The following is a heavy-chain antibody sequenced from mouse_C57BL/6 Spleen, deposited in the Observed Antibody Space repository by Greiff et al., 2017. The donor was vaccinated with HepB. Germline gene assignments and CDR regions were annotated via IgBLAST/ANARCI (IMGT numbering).Heavy chain of an antibody. J-gene: IGHJ2*01. D-gene: IGHD3-2*02. CDR1: GYTFTSYW. CDR3: ARGGTAQAGDY. Sequence: QVQLQQPGAELVRPGTSVKLSCKASGYTFTSYWMHWVKQRPGQGLEWIGVIDPSDSYTNYNQKFKGKATLTVDTSSSTAYMQLSSLTSEDSEVYYCARGGTAQAGDYWGQGTTLTVSS. V-gene: IGHV1-59*01. CDR2: IDPSDSYT.